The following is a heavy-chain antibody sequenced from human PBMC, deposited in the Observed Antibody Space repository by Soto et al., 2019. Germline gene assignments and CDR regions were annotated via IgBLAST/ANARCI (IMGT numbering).Heavy chain of an antibody. V-gene: IGHV4-31*03. Sequence: QVQLQESGPGLVKPSQTLSLTCTVSVDSISSGGYYWSWIRQHPGKGLDWIGYIYYSGSTYYNPSLKGRVTISVDAAKTRFSLKLSCVAAADTAVYYCAGDVGMGGGDQYWGQGTLVTVSS. CDR1: VDSISSGGYY. D-gene: IGHD3-16*01. J-gene: IGHJ4*02. CDR3: AGDVGMGGGDQY. CDR2: IYYSGST.